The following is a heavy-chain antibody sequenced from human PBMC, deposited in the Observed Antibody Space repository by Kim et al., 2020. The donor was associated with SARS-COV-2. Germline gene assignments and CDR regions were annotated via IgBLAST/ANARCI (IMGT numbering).Heavy chain of an antibody. J-gene: IGHJ5*02. CDR1: GYTFTSYY. CDR3: ARESSWYGWSRRNWFDP. D-gene: IGHD6-13*01. CDR2: INPSGGST. Sequence: ASVKVSCKASGYTFTSYYMHWVRQAPGQGLEWMGIINPSGGSTSYAQKFQGRVTMTRDTSTSTVYMELSSLRSEDTAVYYCARESSWYGWSRRNWFDPWGQGTLVTVSS. V-gene: IGHV1-46*01.